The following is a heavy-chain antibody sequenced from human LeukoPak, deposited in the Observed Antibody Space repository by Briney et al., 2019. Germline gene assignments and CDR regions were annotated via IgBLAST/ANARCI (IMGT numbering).Heavy chain of an antibody. Sequence: GASVKVSCKASGYTFTSYDINWVRQATGQGLEWMGWMNPNSGNTGYAQKFQGRVTTTRNTSISTAYMELSSLRSEDTAVYYCARYPNSIGFDYWGQGTLVTVSS. J-gene: IGHJ4*02. D-gene: IGHD6-25*01. CDR3: ARYPNSIGFDY. CDR2: MNPNSGNT. V-gene: IGHV1-8*01. CDR1: GYTFTSYD.